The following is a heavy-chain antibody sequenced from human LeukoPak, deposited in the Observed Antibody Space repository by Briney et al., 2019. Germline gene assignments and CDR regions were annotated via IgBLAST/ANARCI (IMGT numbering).Heavy chain of an antibody. J-gene: IGHJ3*01. V-gene: IGHV4-59*11. CDR1: GGSISSHY. CDR2: IYYSGST. CDR3: ARDRYAFDF. Sequence: SETLSLTCTVSGGSISSHYWSWIRQSPGKGLEWIGYIYYSGSTNYNPSLKSRVTISVDTSKNQFSLKLSSVTAADTAVYCCARDRYAFDFWGQGTMVTVSS.